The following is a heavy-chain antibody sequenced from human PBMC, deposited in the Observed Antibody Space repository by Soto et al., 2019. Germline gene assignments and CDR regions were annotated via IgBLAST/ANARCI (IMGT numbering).Heavy chain of an antibody. J-gene: IGHJ4*02. CDR3: ARERSRDDRSGYYRPDY. V-gene: IGHV1-69*06. CDR2: IIPMLGTP. Sequence: QVQLVQSGAEVKKPGSSVKVSCKVSGDTFSMYSISWVRQAPGQGLEWLGGIIPMLGTPSYAQRFQDRVTITEDKDTTTAYMELRSLRSEDTAVYYCARERSRDDRSGYYRPDYWGQGTLVTVSS. D-gene: IGHD3-22*01. CDR1: GDTFSMYS.